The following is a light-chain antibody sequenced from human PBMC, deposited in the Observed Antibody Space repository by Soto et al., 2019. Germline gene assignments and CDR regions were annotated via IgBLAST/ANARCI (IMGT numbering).Light chain of an antibody. V-gene: IGLV2-14*01. Sequence: QSALTQPASVSGSPGQSIAISCTGTSSVVGGYNYVSWYQQHPGKAPKLMIYDVSNRPSGVSNRFSGSKSGNTASLTISGLQSEDEAVYYCSSYTSSSTLVVFGGGTKVAVL. CDR3: SSYTSSSTLVV. CDR1: SSVVGGYNY. J-gene: IGLJ2*01. CDR2: DVS.